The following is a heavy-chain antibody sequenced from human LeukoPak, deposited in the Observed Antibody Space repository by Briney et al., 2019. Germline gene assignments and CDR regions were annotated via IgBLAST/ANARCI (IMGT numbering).Heavy chain of an antibody. J-gene: IGHJ4*02. D-gene: IGHD3/OR15-3a*01. CDR2: IYYSGST. Sequence: SETLSLTCTVSGGSISSYYWSWIRQPPGKGLEWIGYIYYSGSTNYNPSLKSRVTMSLDTSKNQFSLNLSSVTAADTAVYYCAKVGGTGYLDYWGQGTLVTVSS. CDR3: AKVGGTGYLDY. V-gene: IGHV4-59*08. CDR1: GGSISSYY.